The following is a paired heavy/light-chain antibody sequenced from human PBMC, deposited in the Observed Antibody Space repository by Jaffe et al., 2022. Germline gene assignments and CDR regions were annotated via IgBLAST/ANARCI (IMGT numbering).Light chain of an antibody. CDR1: QDISSA. J-gene: IGKJ5*01. V-gene: IGKV1D-13*01. CDR2: DAS. Sequence: AIQLTQSPASLSASVGDRVSITCRASQDISSALAWYQQIPGKAPKLLIYDASTLEPGVSSRFSGSESGTDFTLTVSSLQPEDFATYYCQHFNHYPTTFGQGTRLEIK. CDR3: QHFNHYPTT.
Heavy chain of an antibody. V-gene: IGHV3-43*01. CDR3: AKDTGSGTYLFDS. CDR2: INWDATET. CDR1: GFSFGDYA. Sequence: EVQLVESGGVVVQAGGSLRLSCAASGFSFGDYAMHWVRQAPGKGLEWVSVINWDATETYYADSVKGRFIISRDNNKYSLYLQMNSLRNADTALYYCAKDTGSGTYLFDSWGQGTLVTVSS. D-gene: IGHD3-10*01. J-gene: IGHJ4*02.